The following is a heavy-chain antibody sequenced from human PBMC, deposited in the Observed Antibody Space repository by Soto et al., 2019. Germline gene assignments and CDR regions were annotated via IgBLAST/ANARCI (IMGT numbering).Heavy chain of an antibody. CDR3: AKEGIWAAAGYWDFDL. D-gene: IGHD6-13*01. V-gene: IGHV3-23*01. CDR2: ISGSGGST. CDR1: GFTFSSYA. Sequence: GGSLRLSCAASGFTFSSYAMSWVRQAPGKGLEWVSAISGSGGSTYYADSVKGRFTISRDNSKNTLYLQMNSLRAEDTAVYYCAKEGIWAAAGYWDFDLWGRGTLVTVSS. J-gene: IGHJ2*01.